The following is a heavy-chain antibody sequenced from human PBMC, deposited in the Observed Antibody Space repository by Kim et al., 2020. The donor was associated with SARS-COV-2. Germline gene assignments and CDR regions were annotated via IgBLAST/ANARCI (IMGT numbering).Heavy chain of an antibody. D-gene: IGHD3-16*01. CDR3: ASPRWGY. V-gene: IGHV3-23*01. Sequence: RTTNNAASVKVRFTIYRDNSKNKVSLQMNSLRAEDTAVYYCASPRWGYWGQGSLVTVSS. J-gene: IGHJ4*02. CDR2: RTT.